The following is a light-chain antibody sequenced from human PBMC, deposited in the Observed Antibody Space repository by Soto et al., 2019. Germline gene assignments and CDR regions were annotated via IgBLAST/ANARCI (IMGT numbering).Light chain of an antibody. Sequence: EIVLTQSPGTLSLSPGERATLSCRASQAVSSTYLAWYQQKPGQAPRLLIYLASSRATGVPDRFSGSGSGTDFTLTISRLEPEDSAVYYCQQYGSSPGTFVQGTKLEIK. J-gene: IGKJ2*02. V-gene: IGKV3-20*01. CDR3: QQYGSSPGT. CDR1: QAVSSTY. CDR2: LAS.